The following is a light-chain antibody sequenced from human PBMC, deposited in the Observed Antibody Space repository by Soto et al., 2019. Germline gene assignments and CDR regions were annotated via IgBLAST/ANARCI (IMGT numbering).Light chain of an antibody. CDR3: QQLTSYPIT. V-gene: IGKV1-9*01. CDR2: GAS. CDR1: QGIYTY. J-gene: IGKJ5*01. Sequence: DIQLTQSPSFLSASVGDRVTITCRASQGIYTYLAWYQQKPGNAPKLLIYGASTLHSGVPSRFSGSGSGTDVTLTISSLQPEDFATDYCQQLTSYPITFGQGTRLDIK.